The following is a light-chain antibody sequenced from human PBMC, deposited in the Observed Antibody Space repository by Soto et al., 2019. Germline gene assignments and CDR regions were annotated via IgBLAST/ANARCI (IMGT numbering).Light chain of an antibody. CDR2: AAS. Sequence: DIPMTQSPSSLSASVGDRVTITCRASQSISSYLNWYQQKLGKAPKLLIYAASSLQSGVPSRFSGSGSGTDFTLTISSLQPEDFATYYCQQSYSTLLFTFGPGTKVDIK. CDR1: QSISSY. V-gene: IGKV1-39*01. J-gene: IGKJ3*01. CDR3: QQSYSTLLFT.